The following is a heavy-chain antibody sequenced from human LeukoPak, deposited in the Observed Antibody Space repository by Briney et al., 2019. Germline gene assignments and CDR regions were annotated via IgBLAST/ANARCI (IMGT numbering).Heavy chain of an antibody. Sequence: GASVKVSCGASGYTFTGYYIHWLRQAPGQGLEWMGWFNPNSGGTNYAPKFQGLVTMSSDTSIATAYMELNRLISDDTAVYYCARTKPPCTSCLLLDYWGQGTLVTVSS. CDR1: GYTFTGYY. CDR3: ARTKPPCTSCLLLDY. CDR2: FNPNSGGT. V-gene: IGHV1-2*02. D-gene: IGHD2-2*01. J-gene: IGHJ4*02.